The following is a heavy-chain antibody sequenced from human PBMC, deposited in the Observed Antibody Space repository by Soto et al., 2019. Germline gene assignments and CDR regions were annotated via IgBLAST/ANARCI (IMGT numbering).Heavy chain of an antibody. J-gene: IGHJ4*02. CDR1: GYTFTNYA. Sequence: QVQLVQSGAEVKKPGASVKVSCKASGYTFTNYAMHWVRQAPGQRLEWMGWINAGNGNTKYSQKFQGRVTITRDTSASTAYMELSSLRSEDTAVYYCARKRCSSTTCPFLDYWGQGTLVTVSS. D-gene: IGHD2-2*01. CDR3: ARKRCSSTTCPFLDY. V-gene: IGHV1-3*01. CDR2: INAGNGNT.